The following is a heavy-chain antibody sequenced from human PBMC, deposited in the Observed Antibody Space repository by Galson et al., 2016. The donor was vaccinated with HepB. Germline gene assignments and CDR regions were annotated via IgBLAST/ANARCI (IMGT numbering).Heavy chain of an antibody. CDR2: SYGDGST. CDR3: ARDRTYSGSYLDAFDI. J-gene: IGHJ3*02. V-gene: IGHV3-53*01. CDR1: GFIVSNDY. Sequence: SLRLSCAASGFIVSNDYMNWVRQAPGKGLEWLSVSYGDGSTYYAESVRGRFTISRDNVKNSLYLQMNSLRAEDTALYYCARDRTYSGSYLDAFDIWGQGTMVTVSP. D-gene: IGHD1-26*01.